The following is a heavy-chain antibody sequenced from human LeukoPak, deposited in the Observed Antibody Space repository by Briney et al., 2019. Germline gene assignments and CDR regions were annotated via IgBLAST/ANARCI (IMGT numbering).Heavy chain of an antibody. D-gene: IGHD6-13*01. CDR1: GGSISTYY. J-gene: IGHJ5*02. CDR2: IYHSGST. Sequence: SETLSLTCTVSGGSISTYYWSWIRQPPGKGLEWIGYIYHSGSTYYNPSLKSRVTISVDRSKNQFSLKLYSVTAADTAVYYCARVEYSSSWYEGWFDPWGQGTLVTVSS. V-gene: IGHV4-59*12. CDR3: ARVEYSSSWYEGWFDP.